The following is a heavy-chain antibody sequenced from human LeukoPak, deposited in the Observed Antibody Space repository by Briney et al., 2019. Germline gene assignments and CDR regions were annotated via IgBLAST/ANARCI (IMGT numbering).Heavy chain of an antibody. D-gene: IGHD1-1*01. CDR1: GGSFSGYY. CDR3: ARAATGSDFDY. V-gene: IGHV4-34*01. CDR2: INHSGST. Sequence: SEILSLTCAVYGGSFSGYYWSWIRQPPGKGLEWIGEINHSGSTNYNPSLKSRVTISVDTSKNQFSLKLSSVTAAGTAVYYCARAATGSDFDYWGQGTLVTVSS. J-gene: IGHJ4*02.